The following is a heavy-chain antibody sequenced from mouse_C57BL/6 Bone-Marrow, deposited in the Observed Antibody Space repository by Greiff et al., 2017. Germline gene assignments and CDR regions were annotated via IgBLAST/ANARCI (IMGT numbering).Heavy chain of an antibody. D-gene: IGHD4-1*01. CDR2: INPGSGGT. Sequence: QVQLQQSGAELVRPGPSVKVSCKASGYAFTNYLIEWVKQRPGPGLEWMGVINPGSGGTNYTEKLNGKATLTADKSSSTAYMQLSSLTSEDSAVYFCARSKNWDSWFAYWGQGTLVTVSA. J-gene: IGHJ3*01. CDR3: ARSKNWDSWFAY. V-gene: IGHV1-54*01. CDR1: GYAFTNYL.